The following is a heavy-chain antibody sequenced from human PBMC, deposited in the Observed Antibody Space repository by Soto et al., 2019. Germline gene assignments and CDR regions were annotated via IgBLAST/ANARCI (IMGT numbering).Heavy chain of an antibody. Sequence: GESLTLTCAASGFTFSSYDLHWVRQAPGKGLEWVAVITYDGSNNYYAASVKGRFTISRDNSKNTLYLQMNSLTAEDTAVYYCEKDRTTDSSGYYEPSDYWGQGTLVTVSS. CDR2: ITYDGSNN. D-gene: IGHD3-22*01. CDR1: GFTFSSYD. J-gene: IGHJ4*02. CDR3: EKDRTTDSSGYYEPSDY. V-gene: IGHV3-30*18.